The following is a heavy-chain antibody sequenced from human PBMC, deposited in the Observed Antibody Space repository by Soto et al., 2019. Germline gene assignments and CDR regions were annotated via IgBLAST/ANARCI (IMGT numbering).Heavy chain of an antibody. CDR2: IIPYNDNT. V-gene: IGHV1-18*01. J-gene: IGHJ6*02. CDR1: GYIFSDYG. Sequence: ASVKVSCKASGYIFSDYGINWVRLAPGQGLEWMGWIIPYNDNTKYAENFQGRVTLTTDTSTNTVYMELRSLTPDDTGVYFFERKPYYHYYGMDVWGQGTSVTVSS. CDR3: ERKPYYHYYGMDV.